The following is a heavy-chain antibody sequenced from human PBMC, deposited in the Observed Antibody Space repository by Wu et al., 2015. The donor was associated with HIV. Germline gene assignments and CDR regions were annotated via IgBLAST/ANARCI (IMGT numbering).Heavy chain of an antibody. CDR1: GGTFGSYA. J-gene: IGHJ6*02. CDR3: ARDVRGPGQYGDYVYYYYGMDV. Sequence: QVQLVQSGAEVKKPGSSVKVSCKASGGTFGSYAISWVRQAPGQGLEWMGRIIPIFGTANYAQKFQGRVTITADESTSTAYMELSSLRSEDTAVYYCARDVRGPGQYGDYVYYYYGMDVWGQGTTVTVSS. CDR2: IIPIFGTA. D-gene: IGHD4-17*01. V-gene: IGHV1-69*13.